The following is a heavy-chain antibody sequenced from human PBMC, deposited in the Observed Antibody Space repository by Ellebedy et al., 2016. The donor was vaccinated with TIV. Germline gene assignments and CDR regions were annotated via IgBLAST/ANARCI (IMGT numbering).Heavy chain of an antibody. Sequence: SETLSLXXTVSGGSISSSSYYWGWIRQPPGKGLEWIGSIYYSGSTYYNPSLKSRVTISVDTSKNQFSLKLSSVTAADTAVYYCARGRRITIFGVEPRWFDPWGQGTLVTVSS. CDR1: GGSISSSSYY. CDR2: IYYSGST. CDR3: ARGRRITIFGVEPRWFDP. J-gene: IGHJ5*02. V-gene: IGHV4-39*07. D-gene: IGHD3-3*01.